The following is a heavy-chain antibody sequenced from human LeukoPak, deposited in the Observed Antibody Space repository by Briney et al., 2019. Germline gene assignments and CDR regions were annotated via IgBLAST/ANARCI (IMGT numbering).Heavy chain of an antibody. CDR1: GFTFSRDW. V-gene: IGHV3-74*01. CDR2: INSDGSST. Sequence: GGSLRLSCAASGFTFSRDWMHWVRQAPGKGLAWVSHINSDGSSTSYADSVKGRFTISRDNAKNTLYLQMNSLRAEDTAVYYCARDRRYGMDVWGGGTTATVSS. J-gene: IGHJ6*04. CDR3: ARDRRYGMDV.